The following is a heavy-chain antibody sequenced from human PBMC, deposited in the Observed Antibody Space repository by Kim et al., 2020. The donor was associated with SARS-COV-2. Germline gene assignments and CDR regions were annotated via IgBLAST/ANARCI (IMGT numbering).Heavy chain of an antibody. V-gene: IGHV3-49*03. CDR2: VRSRAYGGTT. CDR1: GFSFGDYA. Sequence: GGSLRLSCTASGFSFGDYAMTWFRQAPGKGLEWVGFVRSRAYGGTTEYVASVKNRFTISRDDSKSIAYLQMNSLKTEDTAVYYCSRRYDSSGYSTYYFDYWALGPLVTVSP. J-gene: IGHJ4*02. CDR3: SRRYDSSGYSTYYFDY. D-gene: IGHD3-22*01.